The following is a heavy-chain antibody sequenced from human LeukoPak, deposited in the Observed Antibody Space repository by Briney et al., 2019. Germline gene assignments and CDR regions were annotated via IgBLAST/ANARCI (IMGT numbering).Heavy chain of an antibody. Sequence: SETLSLTCTVSGVSFSSHYWSWIRQPPGKGLEWIGYISYIGSTNYNPSLKSRVTISVDTSKNQFSLKLSSVTAADTAVYYCARDPTTVTKGLDIWGQGTMVTVSS. V-gene: IGHV4-59*11. CDR2: ISYIGST. CDR3: ARDPTTVTKGLDI. CDR1: GVSFSSHY. J-gene: IGHJ3*02. D-gene: IGHD4-17*01.